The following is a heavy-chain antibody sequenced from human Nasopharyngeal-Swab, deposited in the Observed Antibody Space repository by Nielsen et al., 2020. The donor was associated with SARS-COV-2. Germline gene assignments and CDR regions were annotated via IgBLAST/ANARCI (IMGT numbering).Heavy chain of an antibody. CDR2: INHSGST. Sequence: SQTFSLTCAVYGGSFSGYYWSWIRQPPGKGLEWIGEINHSGSTNYNPSLKSRVTISVDTSKNQFSLKLSSVTAADTAVYYCARGDFWSDLDYWGQGTLVTVSS. J-gene: IGHJ4*02. CDR1: GGSFSGYY. V-gene: IGHV4-34*01. D-gene: IGHD3-3*01. CDR3: ARGDFWSDLDY.